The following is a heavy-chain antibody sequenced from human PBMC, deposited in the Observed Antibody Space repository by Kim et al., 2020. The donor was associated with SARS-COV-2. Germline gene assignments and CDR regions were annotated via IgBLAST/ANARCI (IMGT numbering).Heavy chain of an antibody. CDR2: MPFDGFSK. Sequence: GGSLRLSCVTSEFTFRSSILHWVRQAPGKGLEWVAAMPFDGFSKYFVDSVKGRFTISRDNSKNTMYLELNSLRADDSAVYYCAREGGTSGRCGYFDSWGQGTLVTVSS. V-gene: IGHV3-30*04. J-gene: IGHJ4*02. CDR3: AREGGTSGRCGYFDS. CDR1: EFTFRSSI. D-gene: IGHD6-19*01.